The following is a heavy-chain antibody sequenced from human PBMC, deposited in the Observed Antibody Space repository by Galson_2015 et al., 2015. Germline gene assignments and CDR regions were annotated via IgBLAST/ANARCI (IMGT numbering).Heavy chain of an antibody. D-gene: IGHD4-17*01. Sequence: SLRLSCAASGFTFSSYGMHWVRQAPGKGLEWVAVIWYDGSNKYCADSVKGRFTTSRDNSKNTLYLQMNSLRAEDTAVYYCARDWGTVTTVYFDYWGQGTRVTVSS. CDR1: GFTFSSYG. CDR2: IWYDGSNK. J-gene: IGHJ4*02. CDR3: ARDWGTVTTVYFDY. V-gene: IGHV3-33*08.